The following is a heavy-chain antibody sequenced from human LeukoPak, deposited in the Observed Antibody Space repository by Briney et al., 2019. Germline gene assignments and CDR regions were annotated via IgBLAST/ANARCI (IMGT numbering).Heavy chain of an antibody. Sequence: PSETLSLTCTVSGGSISSYYWSWIRQPPGKGLEWIGYIYYSGSTNYNPSLKSRVTISVDTSKNQFSLKLSSVTAADTAVYYCARGVDYYDSSGYFSWDYYYYYMDVWGKGTTVTISS. V-gene: IGHV4-59*01. CDR3: ARGVDYYDSSGYFSWDYYYYYMDV. CDR2: IYYSGST. CDR1: GGSISSYY. D-gene: IGHD3-22*01. J-gene: IGHJ6*03.